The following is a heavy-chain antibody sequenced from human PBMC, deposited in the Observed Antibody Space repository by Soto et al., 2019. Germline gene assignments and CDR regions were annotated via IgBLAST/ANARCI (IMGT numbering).Heavy chain of an antibody. CDR3: AKVGSVAAAGFDY. CDR1: GFTFSSYG. J-gene: IGHJ4*02. V-gene: IGHV3-30*18. Sequence: GGSLRLSCAASGFTFSSYGMHWVRQAPGKGLEWVAVISYDGSNKYYADSVKGRFTISRDNSKNTLYLQMNSLRAEDTAVYYCAKVGSVAAAGFDYWGQGTLVTVSS. CDR2: ISYDGSNK. D-gene: IGHD6-13*01.